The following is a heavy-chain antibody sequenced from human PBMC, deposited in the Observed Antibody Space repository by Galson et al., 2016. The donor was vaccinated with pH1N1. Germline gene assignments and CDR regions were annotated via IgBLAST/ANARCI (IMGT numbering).Heavy chain of an antibody. CDR2: ILYNGNDK. CDR1: GFTFSSCG. Sequence: SLRLSCAASGFTFSSCGIYWVRQAPGKGLEWVGNILYNGNDKYYADSVKGRFTISRDSSMTTVHLHMISVTVEDTAVYFCARDESGYGDSFPDVFDIWGQGTMVTVSS. J-gene: IGHJ3*02. V-gene: IGHV3-30*12. D-gene: IGHD4-17*01. CDR3: ARDESGYGDSFPDVFDI.